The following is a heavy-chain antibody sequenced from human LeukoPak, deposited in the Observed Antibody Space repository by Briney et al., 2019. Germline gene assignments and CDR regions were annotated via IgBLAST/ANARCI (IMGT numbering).Heavy chain of an antibody. J-gene: IGHJ6*02. CDR1: GITFSSYS. CDR2: ISSSSSYI. D-gene: IGHD2-2*01. Sequence: PGGSLRLSCAASGITFSSYSMNWVRQAPGKGLEWVSSISSSSSYIFYAGSVKGRFTISRDNAKNSLYMQMNSLRAEDTAVYYCARSTQSGLFYYGMDVWGQGTTVTVSS. CDR3: ARSTQSGLFYYGMDV. V-gene: IGHV3-21*01.